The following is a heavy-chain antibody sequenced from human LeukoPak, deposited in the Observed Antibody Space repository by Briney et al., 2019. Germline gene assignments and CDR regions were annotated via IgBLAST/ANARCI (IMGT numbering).Heavy chain of an antibody. V-gene: IGHV4-39*07. CDR2: VFYTGKT. CDR3: VRVFDS. Sequence: SETLSLTCTVSGGSVSTSDYYWGWIRQSPVKGLEWIGDVFYTGKTNYNPSLRGRATISIDTSKNQFSLKLTYVTAADSAVYYCVRVFDSWGQGTLVTVSS. CDR1: GGSVSTSDYY. J-gene: IGHJ4*02.